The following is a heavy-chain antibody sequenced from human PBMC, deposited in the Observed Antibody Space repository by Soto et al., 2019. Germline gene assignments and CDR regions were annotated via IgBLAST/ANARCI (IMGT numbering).Heavy chain of an antibody. D-gene: IGHD3-16*02. J-gene: IGHJ5*02. Sequence: QVQLQESGPGLVKPSQTLSLTCTISGGSITSGDYYWTWIRQFPGKGLEWIAYIYSSGTNQYNPSLKSRATISLDPSNNQFSMEVKSATAADTAVYYCARMGLHLGELSRNWFYPWGQGSLVTVSS. CDR1: GGSITSGDYY. V-gene: IGHV4-31*03. CDR2: IYSSGTN. CDR3: ARMGLHLGELSRNWFYP.